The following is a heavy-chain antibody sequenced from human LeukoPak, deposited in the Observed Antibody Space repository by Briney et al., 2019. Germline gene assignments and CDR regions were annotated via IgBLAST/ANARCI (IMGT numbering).Heavy chain of an antibody. Sequence: SETLSLTCTVSGGSISSSSYYWGWIRQPPGKGLEWIGSIYYSGSTYYNPSLKSRVTISVDTSKNQFSLKLSSVTAADTAVYYCARVIAAAGLDYWGQGTLVTVSS. CDR3: ARVIAAAGLDY. J-gene: IGHJ4*02. V-gene: IGHV4-39*01. CDR2: IYYSGST. CDR1: GGSISSSSYY. D-gene: IGHD6-13*01.